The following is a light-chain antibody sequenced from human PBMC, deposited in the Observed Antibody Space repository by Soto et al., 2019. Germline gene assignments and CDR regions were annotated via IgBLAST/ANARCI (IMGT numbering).Light chain of an antibody. CDR1: QSVSSSY. V-gene: IGKV3-15*01. Sequence: EIVMTQSPATLSVSPGERATLSCRASQSVSSSYLAWYQQIPGQAPRLLIYGASTRAPGIPDRFSAGGSGTEFTLTISSLQSEDFAVYYCQQYYNWPRTFGQGTKVDIK. J-gene: IGKJ1*01. CDR2: GAS. CDR3: QQYYNWPRT.